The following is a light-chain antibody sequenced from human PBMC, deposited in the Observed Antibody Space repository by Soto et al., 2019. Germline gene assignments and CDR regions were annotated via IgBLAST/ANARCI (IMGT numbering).Light chain of an antibody. V-gene: IGKV4-1*01. CDR3: QHLGSSPIP. CDR2: GAS. CDR1: QRVLYSSNNKSY. J-gene: IGKJ5*01. Sequence: IVLMQSSDSLLSSMVESATSNCKSSQRVLYSSNNKSYLAWYQQRPGQTPSLLIYGASTRDTGIPDRFSGSGSGTHFTLTISRLQPEDFAVYYCQHLGSSPIPFGQGRLLAI.